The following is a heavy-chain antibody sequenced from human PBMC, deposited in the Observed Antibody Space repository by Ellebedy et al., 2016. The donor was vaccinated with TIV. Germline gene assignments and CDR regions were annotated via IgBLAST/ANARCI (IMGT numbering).Heavy chain of an antibody. J-gene: IGHJ4*02. CDR1: GYSFIGYY. D-gene: IGHD5-12*01. Sequence: ASVKVSCXASGYSFIGYYMHWVRQAHGQGLEWMGWINPNNGGTNSAQKFQGRVTMTRDASISTAYMELSRLRSDETAVYYCVTLGYSGYDYFDYWGQGTLVTVSS. CDR2: INPNNGGT. CDR3: VTLGYSGYDYFDY. V-gene: IGHV1-2*02.